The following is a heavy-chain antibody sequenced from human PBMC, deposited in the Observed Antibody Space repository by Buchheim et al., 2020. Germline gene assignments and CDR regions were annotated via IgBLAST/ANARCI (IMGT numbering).Heavy chain of an antibody. CDR1: GGSISSYY. Sequence: QVQLQESGPGLVKPSETLSHTCTVSGGSISSYYWSWIRQPPGKGLEWIGYIYYSGSTNYNPSLKSRVTISVDTSKNQFSLKLSSVTAADTAVYYCARVGEDVKEAFDYWGQGTL. CDR2: IYYSGST. V-gene: IGHV4-59*01. CDR3: ARVGEDVKEAFDY. J-gene: IGHJ4*02.